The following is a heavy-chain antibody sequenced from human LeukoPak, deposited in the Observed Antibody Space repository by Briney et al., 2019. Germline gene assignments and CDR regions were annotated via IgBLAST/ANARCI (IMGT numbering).Heavy chain of an antibody. Sequence: GGSLRLSCAASGFTFSSYSMNWVRQAPGKGLEWVSSISSSSSYIYYADSVKGRFTISRDNAKNSLYLQMNSLRAEDTAVYYCARDPIAAAGTSYFEYWGQGTLVTVSS. D-gene: IGHD6-13*01. J-gene: IGHJ4*02. CDR2: ISSSSSYI. CDR3: ARDPIAAAGTSYFEY. CDR1: GFTFSSYS. V-gene: IGHV3-21*01.